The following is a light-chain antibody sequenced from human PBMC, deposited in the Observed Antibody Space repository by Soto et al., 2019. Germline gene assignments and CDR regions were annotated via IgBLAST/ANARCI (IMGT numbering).Light chain of an antibody. CDR2: KAS. CDR3: QQYETFSGT. CDR1: QTISSW. Sequence: DIQMTQSPSTLSGSVGDRVTITCRASQTISSWLAWYQQKPGKAPKLLIYKASTLKSGVPSRFSGSGSGTEFTLTIRGLQSEDLATYFCQQYETFSGTFGPGTKVDIK. J-gene: IGKJ1*01. V-gene: IGKV1-5*03.